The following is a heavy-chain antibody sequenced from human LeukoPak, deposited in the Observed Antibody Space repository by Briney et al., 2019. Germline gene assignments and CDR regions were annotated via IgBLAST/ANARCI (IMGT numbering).Heavy chain of an antibody. V-gene: IGHV3-30*02. J-gene: IGHJ6*02. D-gene: IGHD5-24*01. Sequence: GGSLRLSCAASGFTFSSFGIHWVRQAPGEGLEWVAFIRYDGSNKYYADSVKGRFTISRDSSKNTLYLQMNSLRAEDTAVYYCARDLGGRMGLSAVWGQGTTVTVSS. CDR3: ARDLGGRMGLSAV. CDR2: IRYDGSNK. CDR1: GFTFSSFG.